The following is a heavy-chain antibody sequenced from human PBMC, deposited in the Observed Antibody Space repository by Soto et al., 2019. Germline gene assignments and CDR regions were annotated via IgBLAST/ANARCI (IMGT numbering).Heavy chain of an antibody. Sequence: QVQLQESGPGLVKPSQTLSLTCTVSGCSISSGGYYWSWIRQHPGQGLEWVGYIFYSGSTYYNPSLKSLVTISVDTSKNQFSLKLSSVTAADTAVYYCARVRYCSGGSCYPRFDPWGQGTLVTVSS. J-gene: IGHJ5*02. CDR1: GCSISSGGYY. CDR2: IFYSGST. D-gene: IGHD2-15*01. CDR3: ARVRYCSGGSCYPRFDP. V-gene: IGHV4-31*01.